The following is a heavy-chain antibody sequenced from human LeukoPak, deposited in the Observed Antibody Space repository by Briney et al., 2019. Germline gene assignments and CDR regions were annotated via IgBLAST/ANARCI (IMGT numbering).Heavy chain of an antibody. V-gene: IGHV3-48*03. Sequence: GGSLRLSCAASGFTFSSYEMNWVRQAPGKGREWVSYISGTDSTIYYADSVKGRFTISRDNAKNSLYLQMSSLRAEDTAVYYCARATTVTTIDHWGQGTLVTVSS. CDR2: ISGTDSTI. D-gene: IGHD4-17*01. J-gene: IGHJ4*02. CDR3: ARATTVTTIDH. CDR1: GFTFSSYE.